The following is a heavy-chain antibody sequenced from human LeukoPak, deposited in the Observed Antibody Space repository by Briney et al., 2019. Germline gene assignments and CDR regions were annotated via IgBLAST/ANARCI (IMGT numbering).Heavy chain of an antibody. Sequence: GGSLRLSCAASGFTFSSYSMNWVRQAPGKGLEWVSSISSSSSYIYYADSVKGRFTISRDNAKNSLYLQMNSLRAEDTAVYYCAKRSLRSTENWFDPWGQGTLVTVSS. V-gene: IGHV3-21*01. CDR2: ISSSSSYI. D-gene: IGHD4-17*01. CDR1: GFTFSSYS. CDR3: AKRSLRSTENWFDP. J-gene: IGHJ5*02.